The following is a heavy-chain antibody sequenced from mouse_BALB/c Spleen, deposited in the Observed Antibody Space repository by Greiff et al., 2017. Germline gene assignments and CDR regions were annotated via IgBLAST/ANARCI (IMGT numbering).Heavy chain of an antibody. CDR2: IYPGDGDT. CDR1: GYAFSSSW. J-gene: IGHJ4*01. D-gene: IGHD2-1*01. Sequence: VQLQQSGPELVKPGASVKISCKASGYAFSSSWMNWVKQRPGQGLEWIGRIYPGDGDTNYNGKFKGKATLTADKSSSTAYMQLSSLTSVDSAVYFCARGWGNYVAMDYWGQGTSVTVSS. CDR3: ARGWGNYVAMDY. V-gene: IGHV1-82*01.